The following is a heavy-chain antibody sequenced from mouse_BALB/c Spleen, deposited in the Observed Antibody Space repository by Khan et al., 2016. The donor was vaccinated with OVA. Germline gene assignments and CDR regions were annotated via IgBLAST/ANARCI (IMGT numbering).Heavy chain of an antibody. CDR3: YRSSSYCAADV. V-gene: IGHV9-1*02. CDR2: INTYTGEP. CDR1: GYTFTNYG. J-gene: IGHJ1*01. D-gene: IGHD2-10*01. Sequence: QIQLVQSGPELKKPGETVKISCKASGYTFTNYGMNWVQQAPGKGLKWMGWINTYTGEPTYADDFKGRFVFSLETSASTAYLQISNLKNEDMTTXVCYRSSSYCAADVWGEGTTVTVSS.